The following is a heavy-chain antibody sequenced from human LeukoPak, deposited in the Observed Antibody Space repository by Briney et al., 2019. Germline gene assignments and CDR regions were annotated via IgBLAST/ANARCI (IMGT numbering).Heavy chain of an antibody. CDR3: ARVITVRGVIFDY. D-gene: IGHD3-16*01. J-gene: IGHJ4*02. CDR1: GGSISSGSYY. CDR2: IYTRGST. Sequence: SETLSLTCTVSGGSISSGSYYWNWIRQPAGKGLEWIGRIYTRGSTNYNPSLKSRVTISVDTSKNQFSLKLSSVTAADTAVYYCARVITVRGVIFDYWGQGTLVTVSS. V-gene: IGHV4-61*02.